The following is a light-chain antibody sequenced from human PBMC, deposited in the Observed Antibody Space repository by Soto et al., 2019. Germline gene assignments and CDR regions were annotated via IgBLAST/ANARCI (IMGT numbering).Light chain of an antibody. Sequence: QSVLTQPRSVSGSPGQSVTISCTGTSSDVGGYNYVSWYQQHQGKAPKLMIYDVSKRTSEVPDRFSGSKSGKTASLTISGLQAEDEADYYCCSYAGSYTCVCGGGTKRTVL. CDR2: DVS. J-gene: IGLJ2*01. V-gene: IGLV2-11*01. CDR1: SSDVGGYNY. CDR3: CSYAGSYTCV.